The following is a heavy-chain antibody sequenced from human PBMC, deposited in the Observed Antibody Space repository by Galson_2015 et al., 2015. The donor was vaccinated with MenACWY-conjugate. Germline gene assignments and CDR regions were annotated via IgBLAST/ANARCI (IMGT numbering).Heavy chain of an antibody. J-gene: IGHJ4*02. Sequence: SLRLSCAASGFTFSTYWMHWVRQGPGKGLECVSRIYSDGSSTCYADSVKGRFTISRDNAKNTLYLQINSLRAEDTAIYYCASRSFLSPIAFDHWGQGTLVTVSS. V-gene: IGHV3-74*01. D-gene: IGHD5/OR15-5a*01. CDR2: IYSDGSST. CDR3: ASRSFLSPIAFDH. CDR1: GFTFSTYW.